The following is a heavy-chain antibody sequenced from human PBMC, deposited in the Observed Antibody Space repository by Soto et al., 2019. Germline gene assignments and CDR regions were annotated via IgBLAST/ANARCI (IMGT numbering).Heavy chain of an antibody. V-gene: IGHV1-18*01. CDR2: ISAYNGNT. Sequence: ASVKVSCKASGYTFTSYGISWVRQAPGQGLEWMGWISAYNGNTNYAQKLQGRVTMTTDTSTSTAYMELRSLRSDDTAVYYCASRSLDYGDYYMDVWGKGTTVTVSS. CDR1: GYTFTSYG. J-gene: IGHJ6*03. D-gene: IGHD4-17*01. CDR3: ASRSLDYGDYYMDV.